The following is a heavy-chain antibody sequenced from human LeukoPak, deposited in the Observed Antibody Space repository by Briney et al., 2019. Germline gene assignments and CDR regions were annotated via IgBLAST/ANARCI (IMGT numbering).Heavy chain of an antibody. Sequence: PSETRSLTCTVSSGSMSTYYCSWIRQSPGGGLEWIGCIYHTGSTNYNPSITSRVTISIDTPPNEHSLKLSSVTAADTAIYYCARERNRAPDYWGQGTLVTVSS. CDR1: SGSMSTYY. V-gene: IGHV4-59*01. D-gene: IGHD1-14*01. CDR3: ARERNRAPDY. J-gene: IGHJ4*02. CDR2: IYHTGST.